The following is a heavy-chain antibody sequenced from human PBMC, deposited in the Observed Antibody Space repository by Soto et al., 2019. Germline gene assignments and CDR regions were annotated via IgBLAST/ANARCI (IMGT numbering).Heavy chain of an antibody. D-gene: IGHD3-9*01. CDR2: IKNKTDGGTT. Sequence: EAHLVQSGGGLAKPGGSLRLSCAASGFSFSKAWMSWVRLTPGKGLEWVARIKNKTDGGTTDYPAPVKGRFTISRDNSKSTLFLQMNSLRAEDTAVYYCARDRRLYHALLAGYYQPYYFGMDVWGQGTTVTVSS. V-gene: IGHV3-15*01. J-gene: IGHJ6*02. CDR1: GFSFSKAW. CDR3: ARDRRLYHALLAGYYQPYYFGMDV.